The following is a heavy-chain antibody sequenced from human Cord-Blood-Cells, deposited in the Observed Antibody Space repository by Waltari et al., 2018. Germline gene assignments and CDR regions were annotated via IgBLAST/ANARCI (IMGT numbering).Heavy chain of an antibody. CDR1: GFTFRSYG. Sequence: QVQLVESGGGVVQPGRSLRLSCAASGFTFRSYGMHWVRQAPGKGLEWVAVISYDGSNKYYADSVKGRFTISRDNSKNTLYLQMNSLRAEDTAVYYCAKEGYDNAFDIWGQGTMVTVSS. CDR2: ISYDGSNK. V-gene: IGHV3-30*18. J-gene: IGHJ3*02. CDR3: AKEGYDNAFDI. D-gene: IGHD5-18*01.